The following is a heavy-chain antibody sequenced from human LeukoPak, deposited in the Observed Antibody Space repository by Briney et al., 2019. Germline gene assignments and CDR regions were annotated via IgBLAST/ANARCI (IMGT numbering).Heavy chain of an antibody. V-gene: IGHV3-9*01. Sequence: GRSLRLSCAASGFTFDDYAMHWVRQAPGKGLEWVSGISWNSGSIGYADSVKGRFTISRDNAKNSLYLQMNSLRAEDTALYYCAKGDDILTGYYRGGLGYWGQGTLVTVSS. D-gene: IGHD3-9*01. CDR1: GFTFDDYA. J-gene: IGHJ4*02. CDR3: AKGDDILTGYYRGGLGY. CDR2: ISWNSGSI.